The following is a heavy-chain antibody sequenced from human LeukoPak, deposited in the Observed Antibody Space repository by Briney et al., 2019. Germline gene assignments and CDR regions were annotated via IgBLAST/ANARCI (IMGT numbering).Heavy chain of an antibody. V-gene: IGHV3-15*01. CDR3: ITEHN. Sequence: TGGSLRLSCTASGFTFSNAWMSWVRQAPGKGLEWVGRVKGKTDGAAADYAAPVKGGFSISTDDSRDTLYLQMRGLKTEDTAVYYCITEHNWGHGTLVTVSS. CDR2: VKGKTDGAAA. J-gene: IGHJ4*01. D-gene: IGHD2-21*01. CDR1: GFTFSNAW.